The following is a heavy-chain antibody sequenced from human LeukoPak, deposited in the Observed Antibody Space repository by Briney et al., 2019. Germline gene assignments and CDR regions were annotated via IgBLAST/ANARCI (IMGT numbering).Heavy chain of an antibody. CDR1: GFTFDDYA. CDR3: AKDMSPVWSGYPRGGLDY. CDR2: ISWDGGST. D-gene: IGHD3-3*01. Sequence: GGSLRLSCAASGFTFDDYAMHWVRQAPGKGLEWVSLISWDGGSTYYADSVKGRFTISRDNSKNSLYQQMNSLRAEDTALYYCAKDMSPVWSGYPRGGLDYWGQGTLVTVSS. V-gene: IGHV3-43D*04. J-gene: IGHJ4*02.